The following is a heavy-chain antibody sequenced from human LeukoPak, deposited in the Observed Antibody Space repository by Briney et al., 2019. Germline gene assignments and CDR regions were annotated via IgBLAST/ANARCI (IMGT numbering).Heavy chain of an antibody. D-gene: IGHD1-1*01. CDR1: GGSISSGDYY. CDR2: IYYSGST. V-gene: IGHV4-30-4*01. Sequence: SETLSLTCTVSGGSISSGDYYWSWIRQPPGEGLEWIGYIYYSGSTYYNPSLKSRVTISVDTSKNQFSLKLSSVTAADTAVYYCARFQGELYRYFDYWGQGTLVTVSS. J-gene: IGHJ4*02. CDR3: ARFQGELYRYFDY.